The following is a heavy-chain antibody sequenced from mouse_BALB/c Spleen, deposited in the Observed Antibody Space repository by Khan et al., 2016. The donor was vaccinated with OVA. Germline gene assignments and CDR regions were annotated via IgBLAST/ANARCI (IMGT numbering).Heavy chain of an antibody. V-gene: IGHV3-2*02. CDR3: ARGNYYGYAMDY. CDR1: GYSITSNYA. J-gene: IGHJ4*01. D-gene: IGHD1-1*01. Sequence: EVQLQESGPGLVKPSQSLSLTCTVTGYSITSNYAWNWIRQFPGNKLEWMGYISYSGSTNYNPSLKSRISITRDTSKHQFFLQLNSVTTEDTATDYCARGNYYGYAMDYWGQGTSITVSS. CDR2: ISYSGST.